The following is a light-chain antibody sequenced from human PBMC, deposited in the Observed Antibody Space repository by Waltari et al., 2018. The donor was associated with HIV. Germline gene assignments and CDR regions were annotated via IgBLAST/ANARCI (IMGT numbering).Light chain of an antibody. CDR1: QSVLFTSKKKNY. J-gene: IGKJ1*01. CDR2: WAS. CDR3: QQYFMTPPT. V-gene: IGKV4-1*01. Sequence: DILITESQDALVGSMRDRVTIHCKSNQSVLFTSKKKNYLTWYQQKPAQPPRLLVYWASTRESGVPARFSGSGSGTNFTLTISSLQAEDAAIYYCQQYFMTPPTFGQGTKVEI.